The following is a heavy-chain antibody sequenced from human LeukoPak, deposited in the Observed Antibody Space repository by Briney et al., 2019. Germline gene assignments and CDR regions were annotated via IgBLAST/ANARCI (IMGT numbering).Heavy chain of an antibody. D-gene: IGHD2-15*01. CDR2: ISGSSSSI. Sequence: GGSLRLSCAASGFTFSSYGMNWVRQAPGKGLEWVSYISGSSSSIYYADSVKGRFTISRDNAKKSLYLQMNSLRAEDTAVYYCARGPDIVVVVAATGVEYFQHWGQGTLVTVSS. CDR3: ARGPDIVVVVAATGVEYFQH. J-gene: IGHJ1*01. V-gene: IGHV3-48*01. CDR1: GFTFSSYG.